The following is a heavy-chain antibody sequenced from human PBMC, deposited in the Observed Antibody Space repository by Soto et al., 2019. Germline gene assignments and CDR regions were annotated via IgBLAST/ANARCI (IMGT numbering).Heavy chain of an antibody. CDR2: IYSGGST. Sequence: GGSLRLSCAASGFTVSSNYMSWVRQAPGKGLEWVSVIYSGGSTYYADSVKGRFTISRDNSKNTLYLQMNSLRAEDTAVYYCARAYRDPPGGMDVWGQGTTVTVAS. D-gene: IGHD3-10*01. V-gene: IGHV3-53*01. CDR3: ARAYRDPPGGMDV. J-gene: IGHJ6*02. CDR1: GFTVSSNY.